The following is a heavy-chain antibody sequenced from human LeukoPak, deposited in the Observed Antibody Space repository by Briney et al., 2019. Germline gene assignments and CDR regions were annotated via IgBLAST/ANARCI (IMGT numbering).Heavy chain of an antibody. CDR3: AKGDCSSTSCYGYYMKV. Sequence: GGSLRLSCAASGSTFTTYAMTWVRQAPGRGREWVSTISTSGGNTNYADSVKGRFTISRANSKNALYLQMSSLRAEDTAVYYCAKGDCSSTSCYGYYMKVWGKGTTVTVSS. V-gene: IGHV3-23*01. D-gene: IGHD2-2*01. J-gene: IGHJ6*03. CDR1: GSTFTTYA. CDR2: ISTSGGNT.